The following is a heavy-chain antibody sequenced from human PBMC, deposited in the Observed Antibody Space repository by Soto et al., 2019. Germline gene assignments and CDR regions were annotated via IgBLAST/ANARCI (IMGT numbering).Heavy chain of an antibody. CDR2: INPNTGGT. Sequence: QVQLVQSGAEVKKPGASMKVSCKASGYIFTGYHMHWVRQAPGQGLEWMGWINPNTGGTNFAQKFQGRVTMTRDTSISTAYMELSRLRSDDTAVYYCAREGGYCSGGSCAFAYWGQGTLVTVS. CDR3: AREGGYCSGGSCAFAY. J-gene: IGHJ4*02. CDR1: GYIFTGYH. D-gene: IGHD2-15*01. V-gene: IGHV1-2*02.